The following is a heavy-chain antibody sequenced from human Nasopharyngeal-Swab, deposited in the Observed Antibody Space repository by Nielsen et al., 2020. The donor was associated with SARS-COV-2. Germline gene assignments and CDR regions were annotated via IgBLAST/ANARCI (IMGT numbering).Heavy chain of an antibody. J-gene: IGHJ4*02. CDR2: IYYGGST. D-gene: IGHD6-13*01. Sequence: GSLTLSCTVSGGSISSSTYYWAWIRQPPGKGLEWSGSIYYGGSTYYNPSLNSRVTISVDTSKNQFSLKLRSVTAADTAVYYCATLSSSWYEYYFDYWGQGTLVTVSS. V-gene: IGHV4-39*01. CDR1: GGSISSSTYY. CDR3: ATLSSSWYEYYFDY.